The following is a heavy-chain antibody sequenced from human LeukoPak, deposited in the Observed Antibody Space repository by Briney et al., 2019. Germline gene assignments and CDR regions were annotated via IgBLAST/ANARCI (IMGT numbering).Heavy chain of an antibody. CDR1: GGSISSSSYY. V-gene: IGHV4-39*07. J-gene: IGHJ4*02. Sequence: PSETLSLTCTVSGGSISSSSYYWGWIRQPPGKGLEWIGSIYYSGSTNYNPSLKSRVTISVDTSKNQFSLKLSSVTAADTAVYYCARQPRQWLSYFDYWGQGTLVTVSS. CDR2: IYYSGST. D-gene: IGHD6-19*01. CDR3: ARQPRQWLSYFDY.